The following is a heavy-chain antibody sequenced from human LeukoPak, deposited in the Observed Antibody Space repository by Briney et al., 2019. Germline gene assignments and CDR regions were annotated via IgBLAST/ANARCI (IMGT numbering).Heavy chain of an antibody. CDR3: ARVLGSGWFFDY. CDR2: ISSSSSYT. J-gene: IGHJ4*02. CDR1: GLTFSDYY. V-gene: IGHV3-11*06. Sequence: GGSLRLSCAASGLTFSDYYMSWIRQAPGKGLEWVSYISSSSSYTNYADSVKGRFTISRDNAKNSLYLQMNSLRAEDTAVYYCARVLGSGWFFDYWGQGTLVTVSS. D-gene: IGHD6-19*01.